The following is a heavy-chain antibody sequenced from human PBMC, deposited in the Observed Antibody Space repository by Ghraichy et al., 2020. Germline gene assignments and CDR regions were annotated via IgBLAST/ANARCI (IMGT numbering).Heavy chain of an antibody. CDR3: AKDSALEWLYGMDV. CDR1: GFTFSSYA. Sequence: GGSLRLSCAASGFTFSSYAMSWVRQAPGKGLEWVSAISGSGGSTYYADSVKGRFTISRDNSKNTLYLQMNSLRAEDTAVYYCAKDSALEWLYGMDVWGQGTTVTVSS. CDR2: ISGSGGST. J-gene: IGHJ6*02. V-gene: IGHV3-23*01. D-gene: IGHD3-3*01.